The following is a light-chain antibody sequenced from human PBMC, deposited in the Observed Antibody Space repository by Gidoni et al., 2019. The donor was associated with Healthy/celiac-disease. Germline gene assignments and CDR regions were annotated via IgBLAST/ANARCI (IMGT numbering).Light chain of an antibody. CDR3: QQYGSSPLWT. V-gene: IGKV3-20*01. J-gene: IGKJ1*01. Sequence: DIVLTQSPGTLSLSPGERATLSCRASQSVSSSYLAWYQQKPGQAPRLLIYGASSGSGTDFTLTISRLEPEDFAVYYCQQYGSSPLWTFGQGTKVEIK. CDR1: QSVSSSY. CDR2: GAS.